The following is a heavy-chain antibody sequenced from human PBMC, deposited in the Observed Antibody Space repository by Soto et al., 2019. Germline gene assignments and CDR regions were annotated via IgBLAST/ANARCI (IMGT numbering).Heavy chain of an antibody. D-gene: IGHD3-3*01. CDR2: INPNSGGT. CDR3: AREAYYYFWSGYWTHGMDV. CDR1: GYTFTGYY. J-gene: IGHJ6*02. Sequence: RASVKVSCKASGYTFTGYYMHWVRQAPGQGLEWMGWINPNSGGTNYAQKFQGWVTMTRDTSISTAYMELSRLRSDDTAVYYCAREAYYYFWSGYWTHGMDVWGQGTTVTVSS. V-gene: IGHV1-2*04.